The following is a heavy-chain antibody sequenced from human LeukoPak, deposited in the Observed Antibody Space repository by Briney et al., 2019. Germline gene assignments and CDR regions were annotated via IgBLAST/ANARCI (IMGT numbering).Heavy chain of an antibody. J-gene: IGHJ6*03. Sequence: PSETLSLTCTVSGYSISSGYYWGWIRQPPGKGLEWIGSIYHSGSTYYSPSLKSRVTISVDTSKNQFSLKLSSVTAADTAVYYCARDIRAHCSSTSCYYYYYMDVWGKGTTVTVSS. V-gene: IGHV4-38-2*02. CDR2: IYHSGST. D-gene: IGHD2-2*01. CDR1: GYSISSGYY. CDR3: ARDIRAHCSSTSCYYYYYMDV.